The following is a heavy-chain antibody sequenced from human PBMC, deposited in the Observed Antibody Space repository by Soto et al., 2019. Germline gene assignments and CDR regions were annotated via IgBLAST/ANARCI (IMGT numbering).Heavy chain of an antibody. J-gene: IGHJ6*02. Sequence: QVQLVQSGAEVKKPGASVKVSCKTSGYTFSNYGISWVRQAPGQGLEWMGWISAYNGDTNYAQKVQGRVTMTTDTSTTTAYMDLRSLRSDDTAVYYWARESSTSIQLRIDFMDVCGQGTTVTVSS. D-gene: IGHD5-18*01. CDR2: ISAYNGDT. V-gene: IGHV1-18*01. CDR3: ARESSTSIQLRIDFMDV. CDR1: GYTFSNYG.